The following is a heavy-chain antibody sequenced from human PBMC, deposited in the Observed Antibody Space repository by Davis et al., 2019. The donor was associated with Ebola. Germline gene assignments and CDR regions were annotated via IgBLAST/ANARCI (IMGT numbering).Heavy chain of an antibody. CDR1: GGSISSSSYY. CDR3: ASRPQYYYGMDV. V-gene: IGHV4-39*01. Sequence: MPSETLSLTCTVSGGSISSSSYYWGWIRQPPGKGLEWIGSIYYSGSTYYNPSLKSRVTISVDTSKNQFSLKLSSVTAADTAVYYCASRPQYYYGMDVWGQGTTVTVSS. CDR2: IYYSGST. J-gene: IGHJ6*02.